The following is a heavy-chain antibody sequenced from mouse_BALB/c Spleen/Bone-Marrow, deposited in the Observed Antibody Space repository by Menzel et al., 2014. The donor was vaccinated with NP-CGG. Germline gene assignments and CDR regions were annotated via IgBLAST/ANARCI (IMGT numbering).Heavy chain of an antibody. J-gene: IGHJ2*01. Sequence: EVKLEESGAELVKPGASVKLSCTAPGFNIKDTYMHWVKQRPEQGLEWIGRVDPANGNTKYDPKFQGKATITADTSSNTAYLQLSSLTSEDTAVYYCARYRLGTYFDYWGQGTTLTVSS. CDR1: GFNIKDTY. D-gene: IGHD2-14*01. CDR3: ARYRLGTYFDY. CDR2: VDPANGNT. V-gene: IGHV14-3*02.